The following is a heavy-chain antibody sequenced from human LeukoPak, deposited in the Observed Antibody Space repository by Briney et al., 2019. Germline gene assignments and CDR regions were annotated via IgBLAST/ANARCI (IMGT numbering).Heavy chain of an antibody. J-gene: IGHJ3*02. CDR3: ARTEDSGSAFDI. CDR1: GFTFSSYA. CDR2: IRYDGSNK. Sequence: QAGGSLRLSCAASGFTFSSYAMSWVRQAPGKGLEWVAFIRYDGSNKYYADSVKGRFTISRDNSKNTLYLQMNSLRVEDTAVYYCARTEDSGSAFDIWGQGTMVTVSS. V-gene: IGHV3-30*02. D-gene: IGHD1-14*01.